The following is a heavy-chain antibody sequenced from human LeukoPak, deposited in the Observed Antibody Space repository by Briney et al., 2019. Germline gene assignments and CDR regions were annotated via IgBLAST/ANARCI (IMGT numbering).Heavy chain of an antibody. V-gene: IGHV3-30-3*01. J-gene: IGHJ3*02. CDR3: AREGVIAPFDAFDI. CDR2: ISYDGSNK. Sequence: GRSLRLSCAASGFTFSSYAMHWVRQAPGKGLEWVAVISYDGSNKYYADSVNGRFTISRDNSKNTLYLQMNSLRAEDTAVYYCAREGVIAPFDAFDIWGQGTMVTVSS. CDR1: GFTFSSYA. D-gene: IGHD3-22*01.